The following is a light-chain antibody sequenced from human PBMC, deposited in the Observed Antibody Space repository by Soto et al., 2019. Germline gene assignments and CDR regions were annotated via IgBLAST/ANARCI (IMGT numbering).Light chain of an antibody. V-gene: IGLV4-69*01. CDR3: QTWDTGIRV. CDR2: LNGDGSH. J-gene: IGLJ2*01. Sequence: QLVLTQSPSASASLGASVKLTCTLSSGHSSYAIAWHQQQPEKGPRYLMKLNGDGSHDKGDGIPDRFSGSSSGAERCLTISSLQSEDEADYYCQTWDTGIRVFGGGTKLTVL. CDR1: SGHSSYA.